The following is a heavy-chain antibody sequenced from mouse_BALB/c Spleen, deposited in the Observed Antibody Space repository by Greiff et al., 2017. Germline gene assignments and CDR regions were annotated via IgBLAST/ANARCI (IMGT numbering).Heavy chain of an antibody. CDR1: GFNIKDTY. CDR2: IDPANGNT. CDR3: ARRYYCGYDDY. J-gene: IGHJ2*01. D-gene: IGHD2-2*01. V-gene: IGHV14-3*02. Sequence: VQLQQSGAELVKPGASVKLSCTASGFNIKDTYMHWVKQRPEQGLEWIGRIDPANGNTKYDPKFQGKATITADTSSNTAYLQLSSLTSEDTAVYYCARRYYCGYDDYWGQGTTLTVSS.